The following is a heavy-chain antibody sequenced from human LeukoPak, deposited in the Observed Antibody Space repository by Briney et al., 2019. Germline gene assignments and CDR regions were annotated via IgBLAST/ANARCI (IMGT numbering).Heavy chain of an antibody. J-gene: IGHJ4*02. D-gene: IGHD1-26*01. V-gene: IGHV4-39*01. CDR2: IYYRGGT. CDR1: GGSISSSSHY. CDR3: ARRDYSGSYFDY. Sequence: SETLSLTCTVSGGSISSSSHYWGWIRQAPGRGLEWIGNIYYRGGTYYNPSLKSRVTMSVDTSKNQFSLKLSSVTAADTAVYYCARRDYSGSYFDYWGQGTLVTVSS.